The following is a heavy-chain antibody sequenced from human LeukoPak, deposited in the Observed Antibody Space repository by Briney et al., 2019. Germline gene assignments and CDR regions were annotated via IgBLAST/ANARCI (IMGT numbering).Heavy chain of an antibody. CDR2: MNPNSGNT. V-gene: IGHV1-8*01. D-gene: IGHD3-10*01. CDR3: SRGVFYRSGSYHDY. CDR1: GYTFTSYD. Sequence: ASVKVSCKASGYTFTSYDINRVRQAAGQGVVGMGWMNPNSGNTGYAQNFQGRVTMTRNTSVSTTYMELSSLRSEDAAVYYCSRGVFYRSGSYHDYWGQGTLVTVSS. J-gene: IGHJ4*02.